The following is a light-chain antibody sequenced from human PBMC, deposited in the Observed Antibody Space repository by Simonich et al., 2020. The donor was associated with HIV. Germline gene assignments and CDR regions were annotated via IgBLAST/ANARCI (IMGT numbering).Light chain of an antibody. Sequence: EIVMTQSPATLSVSPGERATLSCMASQSVSSDLAWYQHKPGQAPRLLIYCASTRATGIPARFSGSGSGTEFTLTISSMQSEDFAVYYCQQYNNWPPYTFAQGTKLEIK. J-gene: IGKJ2*01. CDR1: QSVSSD. CDR3: QQYNNWPPYT. V-gene: IGKV3-15*01. CDR2: CAS.